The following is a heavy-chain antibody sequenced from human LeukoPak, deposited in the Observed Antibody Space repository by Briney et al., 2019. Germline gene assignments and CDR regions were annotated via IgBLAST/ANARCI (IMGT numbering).Heavy chain of an antibody. CDR3: TTDLGVAGPSPQKGRNY. V-gene: IGHV3-64*04. CDR2: ISSNGGST. Sequence: GGSLRLSCSASGFTFSNYAMHWVRQAPGKGLEYVSAISSNGGSTYYAESVKGRFTISRDDSKNTLYLQMNSLKTEDTAVYYCTTDLGVAGPSPQKGRNYWGQGTLVTVSS. D-gene: IGHD6-19*01. J-gene: IGHJ4*02. CDR1: GFTFSNYA.